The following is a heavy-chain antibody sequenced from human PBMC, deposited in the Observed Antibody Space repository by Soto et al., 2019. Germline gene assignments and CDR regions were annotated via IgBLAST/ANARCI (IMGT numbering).Heavy chain of an antibody. CDR1: GFTFSSYA. D-gene: IGHD1-26*01. J-gene: IGHJ4*02. Sequence: QVQLVESGGGVVQPGWSLRLSCAASGFTFSSYAMHWVRQAPGKGLEWVAVISYDGSNKIYAESVKGRFTISRDNCKKPLYVQMNSRRAEEMAVDYCARRRLVGATSWAGLQYWGQGTLGTVSS. CDR2: ISYDGSNK. V-gene: IGHV3-30-3*01. CDR3: ARRRLVGATSWAGLQY.